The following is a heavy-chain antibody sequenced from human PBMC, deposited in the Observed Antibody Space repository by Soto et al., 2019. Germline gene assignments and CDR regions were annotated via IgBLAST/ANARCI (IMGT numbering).Heavy chain of an antibody. CDR1: GFTFSSYG. CDR3: AKFPAVAAVLMPSDI. D-gene: IGHD6-19*01. V-gene: IGHV3-30*18. Sequence: QVQLVESGGGVVQPGRSLRLSCAASGFTFSSYGMHWVRQAPGKGLEWVAVISYDGSNKYYADSVKGRFTISRDNSKNTLYLQMNSLRAEDTAVYYCAKFPAVAAVLMPSDIWGQGTMVTVSS. CDR2: ISYDGSNK. J-gene: IGHJ3*02.